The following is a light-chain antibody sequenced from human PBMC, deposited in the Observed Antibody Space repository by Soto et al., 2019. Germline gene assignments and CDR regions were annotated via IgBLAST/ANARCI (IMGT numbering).Light chain of an antibody. CDR3: QQYNTWSPLT. CDR1: QSVSNN. V-gene: IGKV3-15*01. J-gene: IGKJ4*01. CDR2: GAS. Sequence: EIVMTQSPATLSVSPGERATLSCRASQSVSNNLAWYQQKPGQAPRLLIYGASTRATGIPARFSGSGSGTEFTLNLSSLQSEDFAVYYCQQYNTWSPLTFGGGNKVETK.